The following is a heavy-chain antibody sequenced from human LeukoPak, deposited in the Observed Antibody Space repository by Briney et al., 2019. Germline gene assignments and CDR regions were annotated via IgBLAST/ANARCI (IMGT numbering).Heavy chain of an antibody. CDR1: GYTFINYY. CDR2: INYSGGSA. CDR3: ATEVVPAAIYYYDGMDV. V-gene: IGHV1-46*01. Sequence: ASVKVSCKASGYTFINYYMHWVRQPPGKGLEWMGIINYSGGSASYAQMFPGRSTMTRDASTSTVYMELSSMRSEDTDVYYCATEVVPAAIYYYDGMDVWGQGTTVTVSS. J-gene: IGHJ6*02. D-gene: IGHD2-2*01.